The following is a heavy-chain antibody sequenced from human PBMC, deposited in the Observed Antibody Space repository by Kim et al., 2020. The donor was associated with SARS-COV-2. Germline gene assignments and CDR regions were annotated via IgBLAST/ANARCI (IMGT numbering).Heavy chain of an antibody. CDR3: AANTPRFVESTTLNYYYGMDV. CDR1: GFTFRSYA. D-gene: IGHD3-10*01. J-gene: IGHJ6*02. Sequence: GGSLRLSCAASGFTFRSYAMSWVRQAPGKGLEWVSAISGSGGSTYYADSVKGRFTISRDNSKNTLYLQMNSLRAEDTAVYYCAANTPRFVESTTLNYYYGMDVSGQGATVTVSS. CDR2: ISGSGGST. V-gene: IGHV3-23*01.